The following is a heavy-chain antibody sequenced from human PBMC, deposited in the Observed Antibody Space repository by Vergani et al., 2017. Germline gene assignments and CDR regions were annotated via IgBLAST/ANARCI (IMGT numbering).Heavy chain of an antibody. CDR3: AKANPRNSGYDYLYYYHAMDV. CDR2: IKSTFDRGTT. J-gene: IGHJ6*02. CDR1: GFSFRNAW. D-gene: IGHD5-12*01. Sequence: EVQLVESGGGIVKPGGSLRLSCVASGFSFRNAWMNWVRRTPGKGLEWVGRIKSTFDRGTTDYAAAVKGRFTISRDDSKNTLFLQMNGLKTEDTAVYYCAKANPRNSGYDYLYYYHAMDVWGQGTTVTVSS. V-gene: IGHV3-15*07.